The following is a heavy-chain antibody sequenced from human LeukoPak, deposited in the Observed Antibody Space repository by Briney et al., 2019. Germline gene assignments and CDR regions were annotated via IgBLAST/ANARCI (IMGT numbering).Heavy chain of an antibody. D-gene: IGHD2-15*01. J-gene: IGHJ5*02. CDR1: GYSLSSGYY. V-gene: IGHV4-38-2*02. CDR3: AREGDCSGGSCYSRALDWFDR. CDR2: IYHSGST. Sequence: SETLSLTCAVSGYSLSSGYYWGWIRPRPGKGLEGIGSIYHSGSTYYNPSLKNRVTISVHTYKNQFSLKVSSVTAADTAVYYCAREGDCSGGSCYSRALDWFDRWGQGTLVTVSS.